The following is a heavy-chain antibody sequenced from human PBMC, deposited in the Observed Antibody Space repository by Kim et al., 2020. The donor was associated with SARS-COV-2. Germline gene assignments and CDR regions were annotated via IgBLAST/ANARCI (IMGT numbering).Heavy chain of an antibody. CDR2: ISSDGSNK. D-gene: IGHD5-18*01. Sequence: GGSLRLSCAASGFTFSTYGMHWVRQAPGKGLVWVARISSDGSNKYYADSVKGRFTISRDNSKNTLYLQMNSLRAEDTAVYYCASTKTSNTYADVWGQGTTVTVSS. CDR1: GFTFSTYG. J-gene: IGHJ6*02. V-gene: IGHV3-30-3*01. CDR3: ASTKTSNTYADV.